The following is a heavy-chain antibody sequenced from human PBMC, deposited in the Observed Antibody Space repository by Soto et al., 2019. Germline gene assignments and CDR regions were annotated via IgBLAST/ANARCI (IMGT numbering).Heavy chain of an antibody. CDR2: IYYSGST. J-gene: IGHJ3*02. D-gene: IGHD6-6*01. CDR1: GGSISSSSYY. CDR3: ARHLSSSDAFDI. V-gene: IGHV4-39*01. Sequence: SETLSLTCTVSGGSISSSSYYWGWIRQPPGKGLEWIGSIYYSGSTYYNPSLKSRVTISVDTSKNQFSLKLSSVTAADTAVYYCARHLSSSDAFDIWGQGTMVTVSS.